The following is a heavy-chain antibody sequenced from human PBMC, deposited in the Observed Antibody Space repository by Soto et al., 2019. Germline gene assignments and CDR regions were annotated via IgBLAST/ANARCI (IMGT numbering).Heavy chain of an antibody. Sequence: SVKVSCKASGGTFSSYAISWVRQAPGQGLEWMGGIIPIFGTANYAQKFQGRVTITADESTSTAYMELSSLRSEDTAVYYCARAIEPFHSSSSKYYYYRMDVWGQGTTVTVSS. V-gene: IGHV1-69*13. D-gene: IGHD6-6*01. J-gene: IGHJ6*02. CDR3: ARAIEPFHSSSSKYYYYRMDV. CDR1: GGTFSSYA. CDR2: IIPIFGTA.